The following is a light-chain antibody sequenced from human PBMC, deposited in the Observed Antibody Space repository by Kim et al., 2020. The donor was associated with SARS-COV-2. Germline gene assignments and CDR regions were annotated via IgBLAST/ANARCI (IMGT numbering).Light chain of an antibody. Sequence: EIVLTQSPATLSLSPGERATLSCRASQSVSSYLAWYQQKPGQAPRLLIYDASNRATGIPARFSGSGSGTDFTLTISSLEPEDFAVYYCQQRSIDFGGGTKVDIK. J-gene: IGKJ4*01. CDR3: QQRSID. CDR1: QSVSSY. CDR2: DAS. V-gene: IGKV3-11*01.